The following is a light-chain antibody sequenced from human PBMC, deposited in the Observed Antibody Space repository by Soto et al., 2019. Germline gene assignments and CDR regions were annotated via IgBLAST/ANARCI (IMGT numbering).Light chain of an antibody. CDR1: QSVSNN. Sequence: EIVLTQSPATLSLSPGERATLSCRASQSVSNNLAWYQQKPGQAPRLLIYSASNRATGVPARFSGSGSGTDFTLTISSLEPEDFAVYYCQQRTNWPPLTFGGGTKVEIK. J-gene: IGKJ4*01. V-gene: IGKV3-11*01. CDR2: SAS. CDR3: QQRTNWPPLT.